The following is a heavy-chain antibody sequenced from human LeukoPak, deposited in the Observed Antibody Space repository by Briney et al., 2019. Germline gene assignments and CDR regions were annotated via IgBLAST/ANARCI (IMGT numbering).Heavy chain of an antibody. D-gene: IGHD2-15*01. CDR1: GYTLTELS. CDR2: FDPEDGET. J-gene: IGHJ4*02. V-gene: IGHV1-24*01. CDR3: ASGGYCSGGSCLPGY. Sequence: ASVKVSCKVSGYTLTELSMHWVRQAPGKGLEWMGGFDPEDGETIYAQKFQGRVTMTEDTSTDTAYMELSSLRAEDTAVYYCASGGYCSGGSCLPGYWGQGTLVTVSS.